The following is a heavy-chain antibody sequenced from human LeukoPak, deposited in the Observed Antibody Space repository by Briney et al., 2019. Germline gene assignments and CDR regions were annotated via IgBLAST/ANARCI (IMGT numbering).Heavy chain of an antibody. CDR2: ISYSGTT. J-gene: IGHJ4*02. CDR1: GGSINSFY. D-gene: IGHD3-10*01. CDR3: AKDHGRDYYGSGRYDY. V-gene: IGHV4-59*01. Sequence: PSETLSLTCTVSGGSINSFYWSWIRQAPGKGLEWIGYISYSGTTNYNPSLKSRVTMSVDTSKNQFSLKLSSVTAADTAVYYCAKDHGRDYYGSGRYDYWGQGTLVTVSS.